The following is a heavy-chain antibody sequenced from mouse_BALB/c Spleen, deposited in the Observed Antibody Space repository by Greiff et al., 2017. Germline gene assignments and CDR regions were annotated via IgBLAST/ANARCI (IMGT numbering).Heavy chain of an antibody. CDR1: GYTFTTYP. CDR3: ARLGNQFPYAMDY. Sequence: VQLQQSGAELVKPGPSVKMSCKAFGYTFTTYPIEWMKQNHGKSLEWIGNFHPYNDDTKYNEKFKGKAKLTVEKSSSTVYLELSRLTSDDSAVYYCARLGNQFPYAMDYWGQGTSVTVSS. CDR2: FHPYNDDT. V-gene: IGHV1-47*01. D-gene: IGHD2-1*01. J-gene: IGHJ4*01.